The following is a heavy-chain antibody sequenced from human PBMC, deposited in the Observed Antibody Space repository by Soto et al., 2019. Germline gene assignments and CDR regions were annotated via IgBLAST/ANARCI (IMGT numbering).Heavy chain of an antibody. V-gene: IGHV3-9*01. CDR1: GFTFGDYA. D-gene: IGHD3-3*01. CDR2: ISWNSDKI. CDR3: TKDISIFGGGPTFDS. J-gene: IGHJ4*02. Sequence: GGSLRLSCAASGFTFGDYAMHWVRQLPGKGLEWVSGISWNSDKIDYVDSVKGRFTISRDNAKNSLDLQMDRLRPEDTALYYCTKDISIFGGGPTFDSWGQGTLVTVSS.